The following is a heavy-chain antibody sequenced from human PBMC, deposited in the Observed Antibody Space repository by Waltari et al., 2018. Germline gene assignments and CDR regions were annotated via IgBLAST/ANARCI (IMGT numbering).Heavy chain of an antibody. D-gene: IGHD6-13*01. J-gene: IGHJ6*03. CDR3: AKEGAAGDYYYYYMDV. CDR2: IRYDGSNK. Sequence: QVQLVESGGGVVQPGGSLRLSCAASGFTFSSYGMHWVRQAPGKGLEWVAFIRYDGSNKYYADSVKGRFTISRDNSKNTLYLQMNSLRAEDTAVYYCAKEGAAGDYYYYYMDVWGKGTTVTISS. V-gene: IGHV3-30*02. CDR1: GFTFSSYG.